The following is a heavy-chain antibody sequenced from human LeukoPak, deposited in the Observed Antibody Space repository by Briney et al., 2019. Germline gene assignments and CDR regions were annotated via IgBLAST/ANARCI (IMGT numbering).Heavy chain of an antibody. J-gene: IGHJ4*02. CDR3: AREGYYDSSGYSVF. D-gene: IGHD3-22*01. CDR1: GFTFSSYW. Sequence: GGSLRLSCAASGFTFSSYWMSWVRQAPGKGLEWVANIKQDGSEKYYVDSVKGRFTISRDNAKNSLYLQMNSLRAEDTAVYYCAREGYYDSSGYSVFWGQGTLVTVSS. V-gene: IGHV3-7*01. CDR2: IKQDGSEK.